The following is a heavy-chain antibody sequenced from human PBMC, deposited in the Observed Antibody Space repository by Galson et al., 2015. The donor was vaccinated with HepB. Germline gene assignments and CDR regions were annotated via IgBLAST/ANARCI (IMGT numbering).Heavy chain of an antibody. CDR2: ISSSSSYT. CDR3: AREGGPTGRGVETHIDY. V-gene: IGHV3-11*06. D-gene: IGHD3-10*01. Sequence: SLRLSCAASGFTFSDYYMSWIRQAPGKGLEWVSYISSSSSYTNYADSVKGRFTISRDNAKNSLYMQMNSLRAEDTAVYYCAREGGPTGRGVETHIDYWGQGTLVTVSS. J-gene: IGHJ4*02. CDR1: GFTFSDYY.